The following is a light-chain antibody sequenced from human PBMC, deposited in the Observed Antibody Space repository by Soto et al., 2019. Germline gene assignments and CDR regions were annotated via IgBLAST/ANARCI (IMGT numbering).Light chain of an antibody. Sequence: NVFTQSAATRSLYPGERATLSCSAIQSVSRYLAWYQQTPVQAPRLLLYDASNRATGIPARCSGSGSGTDLTLTISSLEPEDFAVYYCQQGSNWRRVTFGPGTKVDIK. J-gene: IGKJ3*01. V-gene: IGKV3-11*01. CDR1: QSVSRY. CDR3: QQGSNWRRVT. CDR2: DAS.